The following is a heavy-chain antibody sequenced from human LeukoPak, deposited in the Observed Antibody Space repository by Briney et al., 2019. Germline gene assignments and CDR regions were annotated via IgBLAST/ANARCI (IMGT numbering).Heavy chain of an antibody. CDR3: ARGVSDQN. V-gene: IGHV4-34*01. J-gene: IGHJ4*02. CDR1: GFTFSSYE. CDR2: ISHSGST. Sequence: GSLRLSCAASGFTFSSYEMNWVRQAPGKGLEWIGEISHSGSTYYNPSLKSRVTISLDTSKNQFSLKLTSVTAADTAVYYCARGVSDQNWGQGTLVTVSS.